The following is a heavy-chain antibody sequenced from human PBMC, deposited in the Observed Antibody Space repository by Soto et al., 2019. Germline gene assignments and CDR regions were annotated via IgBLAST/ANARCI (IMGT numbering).Heavy chain of an antibody. J-gene: IGHJ4*02. CDR3: ARGLLFATTYFDY. Sequence: QVQLVQSGAEVKKPGTSVKVSCKASGDTFTTNRVNWVRQAPGQGLEWMGGIIPVVGTTKYAQKYQDRVTITGDKSTNTAYMELSSLRSDDTAVYYCARGLLFATTYFDYWGQGTPVTVSS. CDR2: IIPVVGTT. V-gene: IGHV1-69*06. CDR1: GDTFTTNR. D-gene: IGHD3-10*02.